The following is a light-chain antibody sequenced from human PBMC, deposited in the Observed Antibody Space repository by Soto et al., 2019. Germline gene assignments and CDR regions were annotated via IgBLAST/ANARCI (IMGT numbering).Light chain of an antibody. CDR1: QSVSNNY. CDR2: GAS. V-gene: IGKV3-20*01. Sequence: EIVLTQSPGTLSLSPGERATLSCRASQSVSNNYLAWYQQKPGQAPSLLIYGASSRATGIPDRFSGSGSGTDLTLTISRLEPEDFAVYYCQQYGNSPFTFGPGTKVDIK. CDR3: QQYGNSPFT. J-gene: IGKJ3*01.